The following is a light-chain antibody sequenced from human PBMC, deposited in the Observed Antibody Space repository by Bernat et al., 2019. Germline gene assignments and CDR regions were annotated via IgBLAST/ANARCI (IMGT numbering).Light chain of an antibody. CDR2: AAS. J-gene: IGKJ4*01. V-gene: IGKV1-6*01. CDR1: QGIRND. Sequence: AIQMTQSPSSLSASVGDRVTITCRASQGIRNDVGWYQQKPGKAPKLLIYAASTLQSWVPSRFSGSGSGTDFTLTISSLQPEDFATYFCLQDYNYPRTVGGETKVEIK. CDR3: LQDYNYPRT.